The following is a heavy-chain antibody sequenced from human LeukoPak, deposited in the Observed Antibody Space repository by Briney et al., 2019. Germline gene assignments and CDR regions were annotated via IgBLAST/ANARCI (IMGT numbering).Heavy chain of an antibody. J-gene: IGHJ4*02. V-gene: IGHV4-61*01. D-gene: IGHD3-10*01. CDR2: IYDSGTT. CDR3: ARVARDYYGSGSISY. CDR1: GASVISGSYD. Sequence: SESLSLACTVSGASVISGSYDWSWIRQPPGKGLEWIGYIYDSGTTNYNPSPKTRATISVDTSKNQFSLKLSSVTAADRAVYYCARVARDYYGSGSISYWGQGTLVTVSS.